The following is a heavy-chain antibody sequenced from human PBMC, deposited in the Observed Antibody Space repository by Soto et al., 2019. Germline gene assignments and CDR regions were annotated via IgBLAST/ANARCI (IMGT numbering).Heavy chain of an antibody. V-gene: IGHV3-15*01. CDR1: GFTFRNVW. J-gene: IGHJ4*02. Sequence: EVQLVESGGGLGKPGESLRLTCAASGFTFRNVWMSWGRQAPGKGLEWVGRITSTSDGGAADYAPSVKGRFSISGDDSKNTLYVQMNSLKTEDAGVYYCTTEPVSGYWGQGTLVTVSS. CDR3: TTEPVSGY. CDR2: ITSTSDGGAA.